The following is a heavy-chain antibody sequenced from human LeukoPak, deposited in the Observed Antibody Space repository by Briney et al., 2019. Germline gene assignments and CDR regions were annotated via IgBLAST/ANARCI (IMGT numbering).Heavy chain of an antibody. D-gene: IGHD3-10*01. CDR1: GYTFTSYD. CDR3: ARVGYGLGSYYNVVGYYYYDYMDV. V-gene: IGHV1-8*01. CDR2: MNPNSGNT. J-gene: IGHJ6*03. Sequence: ASVKVSCKASGYTFTSYDINWVRQATGQGLEWMGWMNPNSGNTRYAQKFQGRVTMTRNTSISTAYMELSSLRSEDTAVYYCARVGYGLGSYYNVVGYYYYDYMDVWGKGTTVTVPS.